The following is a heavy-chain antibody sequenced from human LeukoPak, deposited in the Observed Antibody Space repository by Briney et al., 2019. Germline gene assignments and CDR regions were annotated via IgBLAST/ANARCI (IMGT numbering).Heavy chain of an antibody. Sequence: ASVKVSCKASGYTFTSYYMHWVRQAPGQWLEWMGIINPSGGSTSYAQKFQGRVTMTRDTSTGTVYMELSSLRSEDTAVYYCARKAGGSYRLDYWGQGTLVTVSS. J-gene: IGHJ4*02. CDR2: INPSGGST. V-gene: IGHV1-46*01. CDR3: ARKAGGSYRLDY. D-gene: IGHD1-26*01. CDR1: GYTFTSYY.